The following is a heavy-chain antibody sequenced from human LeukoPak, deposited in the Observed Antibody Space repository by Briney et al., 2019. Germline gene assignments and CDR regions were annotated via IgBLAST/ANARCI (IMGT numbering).Heavy chain of an antibody. D-gene: IGHD4-23*01. CDR3: ARDRSAKGGNLAFDI. V-gene: IGHV1-69*13. CDR2: IIPIFGTA. Sequence: SVEVSCKASGGTFSSYAIGWVRQAPGQGLEWMGGIIPIFGTANYAQKFQGRVTITADESTSTAYMELSSLRSEDTAVYYCARDRSAKGGNLAFDIWGQATMVTVSS. CDR1: GGTFSSYA. J-gene: IGHJ3*02.